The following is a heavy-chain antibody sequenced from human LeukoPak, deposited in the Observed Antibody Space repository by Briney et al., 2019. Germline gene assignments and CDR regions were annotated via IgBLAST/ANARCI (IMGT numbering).Heavy chain of an antibody. CDR2: IYYSGTT. J-gene: IGHJ4*02. CDR1: GGFISSYY. D-gene: IGHD4-23*01. V-gene: IGHV4-59*08. Sequence: PSETLSLTCTVSGGFISSYYWSWIRQPPGKGLEWIGYIYYSGTTNYNPSLKSRVTISEDTSKNQFSLKLSSVTAADTAVYYCARHLNSYFFDYWGQGTLVTVSS. CDR3: ARHLNSYFFDY.